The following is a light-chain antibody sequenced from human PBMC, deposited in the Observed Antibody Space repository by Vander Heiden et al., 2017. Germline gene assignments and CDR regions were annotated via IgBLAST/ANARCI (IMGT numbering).Light chain of an antibody. CDR1: QSITTW. CDR3: QQYSIDSPT. CDR2: DAS. J-gene: IGKJ1*01. Sequence: DIQMTQSPSTLSASVADRVTITCRASQSITTWLAWYQQKPGKAPKLLIYDASNLQSGVPSRFSGSGSGTDFSLTISSLQPDYFATYYCQQYSIDSPTFGQGSKVEI. V-gene: IGKV1-5*01.